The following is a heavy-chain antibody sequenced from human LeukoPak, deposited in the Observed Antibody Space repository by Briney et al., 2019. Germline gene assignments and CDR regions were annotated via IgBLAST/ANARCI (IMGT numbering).Heavy chain of an antibody. D-gene: IGHD6-6*01. Sequence: KTSETLSLTCSVSGGSINVYYWNWIRQSPGKGLEWIGSISYSGGTNYNPSLKSRVTISMDTSKNRFSLKVSSVIAADTAMYYCARGGSRSYTSSTLDYWGQGTLVTVSS. CDR2: ISYSGGT. V-gene: IGHV4-59*01. CDR3: ARGGSRSYTSSTLDY. J-gene: IGHJ4*02. CDR1: GGSINVYY.